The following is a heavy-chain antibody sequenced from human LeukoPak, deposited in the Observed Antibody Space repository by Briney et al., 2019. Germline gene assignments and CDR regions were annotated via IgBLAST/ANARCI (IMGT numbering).Heavy chain of an antibody. CDR3: ASLPRYPYYFDY. V-gene: IGHV3-48*04. Sequence: GGSLRLSCAASGFTFRSYGMHWVRQAPGKGLEWVSYISSSSSNIKYADSVKGRFTISRDNAKNSLYLQMNSLRAEDTAVYYYASLPRYPYYFDYWGQGTLVTVSS. CDR1: GFTFRSYG. CDR2: ISSSSSNI. D-gene: IGHD1-26*01. J-gene: IGHJ4*02.